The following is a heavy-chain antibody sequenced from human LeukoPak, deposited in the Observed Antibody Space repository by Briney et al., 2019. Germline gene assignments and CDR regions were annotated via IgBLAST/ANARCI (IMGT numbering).Heavy chain of an antibody. CDR3: ARRGYCSSTSCYDAFDI. Sequence: GGSLRLSCAASGFTFSSYAMHWVRQAPGKGLEWVAVISYDGSNKYYADSVKGRFTISRDNSKNTLYLQMNSLRAEDTAVYYFARRGYCSSTSCYDAFDIWGQGTMVTVSS. V-gene: IGHV3-30-3*01. CDR2: ISYDGSNK. CDR1: GFTFSSYA. D-gene: IGHD2-2*01. J-gene: IGHJ3*02.